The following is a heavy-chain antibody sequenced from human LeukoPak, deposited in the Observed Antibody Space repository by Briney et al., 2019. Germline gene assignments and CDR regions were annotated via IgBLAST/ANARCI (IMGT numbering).Heavy chain of an antibody. V-gene: IGHV3-30*18. J-gene: IGHJ6*02. CDR3: AKDLAGYSNDRDFGMDV. Sequence: PGGSLRLSCAASEFTFNSFGMHWVRQAPGKGLEWVAVISYDGSNIFYADSVRGRFTISRDNSKNTLYLQMNSLGPEDTALYYCAKDLAGYSNDRDFGMDVWGQGTTVTVSS. CDR2: ISYDGSNI. D-gene: IGHD5-18*01. CDR1: EFTFNSFG.